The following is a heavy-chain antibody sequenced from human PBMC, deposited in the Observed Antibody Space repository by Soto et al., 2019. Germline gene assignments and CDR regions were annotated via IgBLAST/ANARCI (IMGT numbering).Heavy chain of an antibody. Sequence: EVQLVESGGGLVQPGGSLRLSCAASGFTFSSHWMSWVRQAPGKGLEWVANIKHDGSETYYVDSVKGRFTISKDNANNSLYLQMHSLRAEDTAVHYCAREDYNWARDYWGQGTLVTVSS. V-gene: IGHV3-7*01. CDR1: GFTFSSHW. J-gene: IGHJ4*02. CDR3: AREDYNWARDY. D-gene: IGHD4-4*01. CDR2: IKHDGSET.